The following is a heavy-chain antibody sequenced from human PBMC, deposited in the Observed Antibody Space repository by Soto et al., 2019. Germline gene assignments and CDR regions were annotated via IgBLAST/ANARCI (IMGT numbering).Heavy chain of an antibody. CDR1: GFTFSSYG. V-gene: IGHV3-33*01. CDR3: ARDFDRITIFGVVNNYYGMDV. CDR2: IWYDGSNK. D-gene: IGHD3-3*01. J-gene: IGHJ6*02. Sequence: GGSLRLSCAASGFTFSSYGMHWVRQAPGKGLEWVAVIWYDGSNKYYADSVKGRFTISRDNSKNTLYLQMNSLRAEDTAVYYCARDFDRITIFGVVNNYYGMDVWGQGTTVTVSS.